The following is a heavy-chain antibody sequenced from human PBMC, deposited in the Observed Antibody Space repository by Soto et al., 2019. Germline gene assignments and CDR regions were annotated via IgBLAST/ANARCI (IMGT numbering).Heavy chain of an antibody. Sequence: SETLSLTCTVSGGSISSYYWSLIRQPPGKGLEWIGYIYYSGSTNYNPSLKSRVTISVDTSKNQFSLKLSSVTAADTAVYYCARALVATISGEHDAFDIWGQGTMVTVSS. CDR3: ARALVATISGEHDAFDI. V-gene: IGHV4-59*12. CDR1: GGSISSYY. J-gene: IGHJ3*02. D-gene: IGHD5-12*01. CDR2: IYYSGST.